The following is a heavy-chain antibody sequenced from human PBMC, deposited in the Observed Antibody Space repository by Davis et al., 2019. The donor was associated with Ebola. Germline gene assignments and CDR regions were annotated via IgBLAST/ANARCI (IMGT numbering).Heavy chain of an antibody. CDR1: GFTLSSYS. CDR2: IKQDGSEK. CDR3: AREQGGLDY. V-gene: IGHV3-7*03. Sequence: GSLKISCAASGFTLSSYSMNWVRQAPGKGLEWVANIKQDGSEKYYVDSVKGRFTISRDNAKNSLYLQMNSLRAEDTAVYYCAREQGGLDYWGQGTLVTVSS. D-gene: IGHD1-26*01. J-gene: IGHJ4*02.